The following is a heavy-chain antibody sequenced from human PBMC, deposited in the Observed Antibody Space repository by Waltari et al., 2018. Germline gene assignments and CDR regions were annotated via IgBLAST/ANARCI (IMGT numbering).Heavy chain of an antibody. CDR1: GGSISSYY. D-gene: IGHD2-15*01. Sequence: QVQLQESGPGLVKPSETLSLTCTVSGGSISSYYWSWIRQPPGKGLEWIGYIYYSGSTKYTPSLKSRVTISVDTSKNQFSRKLSSVTAADTAVYYCARYCSGGSCYPSGMDVWGQGTTVTVSS. J-gene: IGHJ6*02. V-gene: IGHV4-59*01. CDR2: IYYSGST. CDR3: ARYCSGGSCYPSGMDV.